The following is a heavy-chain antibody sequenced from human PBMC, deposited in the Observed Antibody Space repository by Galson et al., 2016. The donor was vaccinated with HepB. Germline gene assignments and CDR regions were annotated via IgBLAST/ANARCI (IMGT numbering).Heavy chain of an antibody. CDR2: IYTDGET. Sequence: SLRLSCAVSGFTVSTYYMSWARQAPGKGLEWVSVIYTDGETHFADSVKGRFSISRDISRNTLYLQMNSLRVEDTALYYCARYRFFFGSGSYSLRRGYYHGMDVWGQGTTVTVSS. V-gene: IGHV3-53*05. D-gene: IGHD3-10*01. J-gene: IGHJ6*02. CDR1: GFTVSTYY. CDR3: ARYRFFFGSGSYSLRRGYYHGMDV.